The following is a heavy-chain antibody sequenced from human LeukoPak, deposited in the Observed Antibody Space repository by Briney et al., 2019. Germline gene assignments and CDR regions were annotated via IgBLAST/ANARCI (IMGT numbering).Heavy chain of an antibody. Sequence: SETLSLTCTVSGGSISSYYWSLIRQPPGKGLEWIGYIYYSGSTNYNPSLKSRVTISVDTSKNQFSLKLSSVTAADTAVYYCARAGDYYDSSGYYRYFDYWGQGTLVTVSS. V-gene: IGHV4-59*08. D-gene: IGHD3-22*01. CDR2: IYYSGST. J-gene: IGHJ4*02. CDR3: ARAGDYYDSSGYYRYFDY. CDR1: GGSISSYY.